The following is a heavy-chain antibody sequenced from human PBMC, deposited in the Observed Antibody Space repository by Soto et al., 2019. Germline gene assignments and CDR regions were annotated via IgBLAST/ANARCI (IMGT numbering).Heavy chain of an antibody. D-gene: IGHD3-10*01. V-gene: IGHV4-34*01. CDR1: GGSFSGYY. CDR2: INHSGST. Sequence: SETLSLTCAVYGGSFSGYYWSWIRQPPGKGLEWIGEINHSGSTNYNPSLKSRVTISVDTSKNQFSLKLSSVTAADTAVYYCARDQFAMVRGVITHYYYYMDVWGKGTTVTVSS. CDR3: ARDQFAMVRGVITHYYYYMDV. J-gene: IGHJ6*03.